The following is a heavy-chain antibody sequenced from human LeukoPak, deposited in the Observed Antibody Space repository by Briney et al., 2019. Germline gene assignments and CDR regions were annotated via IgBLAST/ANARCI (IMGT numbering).Heavy chain of an antibody. CDR2: ISYDGSNK. V-gene: IGHV3-30*19. D-gene: IGHD3-22*01. Sequence: QPGGSLRLSCAASGLTFNTYGMHWVRQAPGKGLEWVAVISYDGSNKYYADSVKGRFTISRDNSKNTLYLQMNSLRAEDTAVYYCARDIDYYDSSGPSDYWGQGTLVTVSS. CDR1: GLTFNTYG. J-gene: IGHJ4*02. CDR3: ARDIDYYDSSGPSDY.